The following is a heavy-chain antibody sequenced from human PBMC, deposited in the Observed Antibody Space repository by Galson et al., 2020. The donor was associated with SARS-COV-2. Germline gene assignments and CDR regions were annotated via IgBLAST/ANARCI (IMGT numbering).Heavy chain of an antibody. V-gene: IGHV3-21*01. Sequence: GSLRLSCAASGFTFSDYTMNWVRQAPGKGLEWVSSISHRSSYIYYADSVKGRFTISRDNAKNSLYLQLNSLTVEDTAVYYCARTPLGYCSTTSCHYPFDPWGQGTLVTVSS. CDR3: ARTPLGYCSTTSCHYPFDP. CDR1: GFTFSDYT. J-gene: IGHJ5*02. CDR2: ISHRSSYI. D-gene: IGHD2-2*01.